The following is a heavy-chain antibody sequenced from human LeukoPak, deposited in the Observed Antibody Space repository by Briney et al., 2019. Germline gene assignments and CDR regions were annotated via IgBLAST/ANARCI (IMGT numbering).Heavy chain of an antibody. CDR1: GFTVSGNY. V-gene: IGHV3-53*04. D-gene: IGHD2-15*01. CDR2: IYSGADT. J-gene: IGHJ5*02. CDR3: ARAQYCSGGSCYSGTLGS. Sequence: PGGSLRLSCAASGFTVSGNYMSWVRQAPGKGLEWVSVIYSGADTYYADSVKGRFTISRHSSQNTVYLQMNSLRAEDTAVYYCARAQYCSGGSCYSGTLGSWGQRTLVTVSS.